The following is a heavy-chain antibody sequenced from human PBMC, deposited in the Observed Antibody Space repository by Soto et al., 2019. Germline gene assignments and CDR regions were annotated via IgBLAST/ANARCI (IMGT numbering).Heavy chain of an antibody. CDR2: IYPGDSDT. D-gene: IGHD1-1*01. J-gene: IGHJ6*02. CDR1: GYSFTSYW. CDR3: ARQDTGGWAYNYYHYGMDV. V-gene: IGHV5-51*01. Sequence: HGESLKISCKGSGYSFTSYWIAWVRQMPGKGLEWMGIIYPGDSDTRYSPSFQGQVTISADKSINTAYLQWSSLKASDTAMYYCARQDTGGWAYNYYHYGMDVWGQGTTVTVSS.